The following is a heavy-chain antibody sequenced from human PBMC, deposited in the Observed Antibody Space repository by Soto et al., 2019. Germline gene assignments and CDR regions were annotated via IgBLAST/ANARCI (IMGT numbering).Heavy chain of an antibody. V-gene: IGHV1-46*01. J-gene: IGHJ4*02. CDR2: INPSGGST. CDR1: GYTFTSYY. D-gene: IGHD6-13*01. CDR3: ARDPSSTIDY. Sequence: GXSVKVSCRASGYTFTSYYMHWGRQAPGQGLEWMGIINPSGGSTSYAQKFQGRVTMTRDTSTSTVYMELSSLRSEDTAVYYCARDPSSTIDYWGQGTLVTVSS.